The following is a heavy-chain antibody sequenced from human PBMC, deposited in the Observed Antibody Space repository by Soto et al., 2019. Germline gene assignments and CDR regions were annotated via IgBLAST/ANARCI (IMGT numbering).Heavy chain of an antibody. Sequence: EVQLVQSGAEVKKPGGSLRISCKGSGYSFTSYWISWVRQMHGKGLEWMGRIDPSDCYTNYRPSFQGHVTISADKSISTASLQWSSLKASDTAMYYCAGATEIGISDYWGQGTLVTVSS. CDR1: GYSFTSYW. V-gene: IGHV5-10-1*03. J-gene: IGHJ4*02. CDR2: IDPSDCYT. CDR3: AGATEIGISDY. D-gene: IGHD1-20*01.